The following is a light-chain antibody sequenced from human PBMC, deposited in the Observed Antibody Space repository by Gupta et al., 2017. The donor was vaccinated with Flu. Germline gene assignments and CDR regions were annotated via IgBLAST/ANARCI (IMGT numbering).Light chain of an antibody. CDR2: DAS. CDR1: QDINNY. CDR3: QQFGNVPIT. V-gene: IGKV1-33*01. J-gene: IGKJ3*01. Sequence: DIQMTQSPSSLSASVGDRVTITCQASQDINNYLNWYQQKPGKAPKLLIYDASNLETGVPSRFSGSGSGTDFTFTISSLQPEDVAAYYCQQFGNVPITFGHGTKVEIK.